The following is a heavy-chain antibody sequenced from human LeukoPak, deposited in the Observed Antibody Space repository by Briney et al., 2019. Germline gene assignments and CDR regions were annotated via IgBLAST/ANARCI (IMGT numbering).Heavy chain of an antibody. V-gene: IGHV4-34*01. Sequence: SETLSLTCAVYGGSFSGYYWSWIRQPPGKGLEWIGEINHSGSTNYNPSLKSRVTISVDTSRSQFSLRLSSVTAADTAVYYCARHGNIVVVPDASKAFDIWGQGTMVTVSS. J-gene: IGHJ3*02. CDR2: INHSGST. D-gene: IGHD2-2*01. CDR3: ARHGNIVVVPDASKAFDI. CDR1: GGSFSGYY.